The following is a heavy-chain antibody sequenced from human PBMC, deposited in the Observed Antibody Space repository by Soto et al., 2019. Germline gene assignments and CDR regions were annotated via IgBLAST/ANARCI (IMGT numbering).Heavy chain of an antibody. CDR3: AKYEGNQLLFALGH. CDR2: ISGGGETT. V-gene: IGHV3-23*01. CDR1: GFTFSSYA. D-gene: IGHD2-2*01. J-gene: IGHJ4*02. Sequence: GGSLRLSCEASGFTFSSYAMSWVRQAPGKGLEWVSGISGGGETTYYADSVKGRFTISRDNSKNTLFLQMNSLRADDTAVYYCAKYEGNQLLFALGHWGQGTLVTVSS.